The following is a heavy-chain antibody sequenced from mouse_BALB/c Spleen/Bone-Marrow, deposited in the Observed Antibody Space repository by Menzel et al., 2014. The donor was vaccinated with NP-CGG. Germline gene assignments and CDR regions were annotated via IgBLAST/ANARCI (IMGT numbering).Heavy chain of an antibody. CDR3: ARSGNYYFDY. Sequence: QVQLQQSGAELVKPGASVKLSCKASGYTFXSYWMHWVKQRPGQGLEWIGEINPSNGRTNYNEKFKNKATLTVDKSSSTAYMQLSSLTSEDSAVYYCARSGNYYFDYWGQGTTLTVSS. CDR1: GYTFXSYW. J-gene: IGHJ2*01. V-gene: IGHV1S81*02. D-gene: IGHD2-1*01. CDR2: INPSNGRT.